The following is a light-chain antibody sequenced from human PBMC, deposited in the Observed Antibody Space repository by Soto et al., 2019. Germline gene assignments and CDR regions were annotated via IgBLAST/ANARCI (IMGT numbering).Light chain of an antibody. CDR2: YIS. J-gene: IGKJ5*01. V-gene: IGKV3D-15*01. CDR3: QQHNQWPIT. Sequence: EIVMTQSPATLSVSPGETASLSCRASQSAGNFLAWYQQKPGQAPRLLIYYISTRATGIPARFSGSGSGTEFTLTINSLQSEDSAVYYCQQHNQWPITFGXGTRXEI. CDR1: QSAGNF.